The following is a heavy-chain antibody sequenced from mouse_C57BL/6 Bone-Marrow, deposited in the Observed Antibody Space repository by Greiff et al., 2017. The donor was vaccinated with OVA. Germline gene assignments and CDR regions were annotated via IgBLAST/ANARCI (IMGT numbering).Heavy chain of an antibody. Sequence: EVQVVESGGGLVEPGGSLKLSCAASGFTFSDYGMHWVRQAPEKGLEWVAYISSGSSTIYYADTVKGRFTISRDNAKNTLFLQMTSLRSEDTAMYYCARSYGNYVGNFDYWGQGTTLTVSS. CDR1: GFTFSDYG. CDR3: ARSYGNYVGNFDY. V-gene: IGHV5-17*01. J-gene: IGHJ2*01. D-gene: IGHD2-1*01. CDR2: ISSGSSTI.